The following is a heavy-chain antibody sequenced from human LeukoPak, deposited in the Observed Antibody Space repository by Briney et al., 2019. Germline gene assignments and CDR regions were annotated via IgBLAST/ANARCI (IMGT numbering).Heavy chain of an antibody. D-gene: IGHD6-13*01. CDR3: ARDLSGASSAWYYFDY. J-gene: IGHJ4*02. Sequence: SQTLSLTCGISGDSVSSSSAAWNWIRQSPSRGLEWLGRTYYRSKRYNDYAVSVKSRITINPDTSKNQFSLQLNSVTPEDTAVYYCARDLSGASSAWYYFDYWGQGSLVTVSS. CDR1: GDSVSSSSAA. CDR2: TYYRSKRYN. V-gene: IGHV6-1*01.